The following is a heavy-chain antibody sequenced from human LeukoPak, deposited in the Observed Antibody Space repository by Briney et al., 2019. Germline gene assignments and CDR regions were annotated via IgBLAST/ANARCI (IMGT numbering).Heavy chain of an antibody. CDR2: INHSGST. CDR3: ARVWGYFDN. V-gene: IGHV4-34*01. J-gene: IGHJ4*02. CDR1: GGSFSGYY. D-gene: IGHD7-27*01. Sequence: SETLSLNCAVYGGSFSGYYWSWIRQPPGKGLEWIGEINHSGSTNYNPSLKSRVTISVDTSKNQFSLKLTSVTAADTAVYYCARVWGYFDNWGQGALVTVSS.